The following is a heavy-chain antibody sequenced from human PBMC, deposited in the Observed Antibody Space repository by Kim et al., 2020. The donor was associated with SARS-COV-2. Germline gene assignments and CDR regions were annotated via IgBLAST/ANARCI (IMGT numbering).Heavy chain of an antibody. Sequence: GGSLRLSCAASGFTFSNAWMSWVRQAPGKGLEWVGRIKSKTDGGTTDYAAPVKGRFTISRDDSKNTLYLQMNSLKTEDTAVYYCTTDLWFGGRRFDPWGQGTLVTVSS. CDR1: GFTFSNAW. V-gene: IGHV3-15*01. CDR2: IKSKTDGGTT. J-gene: IGHJ5*02. D-gene: IGHD3-10*01. CDR3: TTDLWFGGRRFDP.